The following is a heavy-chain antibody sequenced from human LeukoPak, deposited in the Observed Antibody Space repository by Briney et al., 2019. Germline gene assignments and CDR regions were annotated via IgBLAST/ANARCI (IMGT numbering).Heavy chain of an antibody. CDR1: GGSISSGGYY. Sequence: SQTLSLTCTVSGGSISSGGYYWSWIRQPPGKGLEWIGEINHSGSTNYNPSLKSRVTISVDTSKNQFSLKLSSVTAADTAVYYCARGPAKGAFDIWGQGTMVTVS. V-gene: IGHV4-30-2*01. CDR2: INHSGST. J-gene: IGHJ3*02. CDR3: ARGPAKGAFDI.